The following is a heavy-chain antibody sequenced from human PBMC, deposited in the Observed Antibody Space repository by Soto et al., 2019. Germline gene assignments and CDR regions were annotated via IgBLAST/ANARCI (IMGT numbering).Heavy chain of an antibody. D-gene: IGHD5-12*01. CDR3: ASGYDYEANDSFDI. J-gene: IGHJ3*02. CDR1: GGSISGYY. V-gene: IGHV4-59*01. Sequence: QVQLQESGPGLVRPSETLSLTCTVSGGSISGYYWSWIRQPPGKGLEWIGYIYYSGNTNYNPSLKSRVTMSIDTSKSQFSLKLISVTAAYTDVYYCASGYDYEANDSFDIWGQGTMVTVSS. CDR2: IYYSGNT.